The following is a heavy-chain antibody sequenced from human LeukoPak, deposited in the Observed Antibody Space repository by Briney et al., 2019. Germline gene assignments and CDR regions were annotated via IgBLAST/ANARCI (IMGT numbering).Heavy chain of an antibody. CDR3: ARDRIAADPGTEHYYYYYMDV. CDR2: ISSSGSTI. V-gene: IGHV3-48*03. Sequence: GSLRLSCAASGFTFSSYEMNWVRQAPGKGLEWVSYISSSGSTIYYADSVKGRFTISRDNAKNSLYLQMNSLRAEDTAVYYCARDRIAADPGTEHYYYYYMDVWGKGTTVTVSS. J-gene: IGHJ6*03. D-gene: IGHD6-25*01. CDR1: GFTFSSYE.